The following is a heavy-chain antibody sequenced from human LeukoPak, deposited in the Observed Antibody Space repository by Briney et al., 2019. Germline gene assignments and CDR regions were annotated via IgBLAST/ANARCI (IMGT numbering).Heavy chain of an antibody. CDR3: ARPQSYGLTYFDC. J-gene: IGHJ4*02. CDR2: ISTYNTNT. Sequence: ASVNVSCMASGYTFTDFCVLWVRQAPGQGLEWMGWISTYNTNTYYAQGLQGRVSMTTDTSTSTAYMELRSLRSDDTAVYYCARPQSYGLTYFDCWGQDPLVTVSS. CDR1: GYTFTDFC. D-gene: IGHD4-17*01. V-gene: IGHV1-18*04.